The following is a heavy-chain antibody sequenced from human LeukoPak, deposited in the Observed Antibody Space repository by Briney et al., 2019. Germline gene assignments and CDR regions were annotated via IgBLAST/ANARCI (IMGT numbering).Heavy chain of an antibody. V-gene: IGHV4-39*01. J-gene: IGHJ4*02. CDR1: GGSISSSSYY. CDR3: ARAVAGTYGTYFDY. Sequence: PSETLSLTCTVSGGSISSSSYYWGWIRQPPGKGLEWIGSIYYSGSTYYNPSLKSRVTVSVDTSKNQFSLKLSSVTTADTAVFYCARAVAGTYGTYFDYWGQGTLVTASS. CDR2: IYYSGST. D-gene: IGHD6-19*01.